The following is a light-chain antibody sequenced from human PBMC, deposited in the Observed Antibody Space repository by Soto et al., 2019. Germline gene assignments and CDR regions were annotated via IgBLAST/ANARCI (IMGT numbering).Light chain of an antibody. CDR1: SSNIGAGYD. CDR3: QSYDSSLSGYV. V-gene: IGLV1-40*01. J-gene: IGLJ1*01. Sequence: QSVLAQPPSVSGAPGQRVTISCTGSSSNIGAGYDVHWYQQLPGTAPKLFIYANSNRPSGVPDRFSGSKSGTSASLAITGLQAEDEADYYCQSYDSSLSGYVFGPGPKVTVL. CDR2: ANS.